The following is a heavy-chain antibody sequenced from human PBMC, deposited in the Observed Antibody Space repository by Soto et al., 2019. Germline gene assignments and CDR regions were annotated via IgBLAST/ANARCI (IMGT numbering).Heavy chain of an antibody. J-gene: IGHJ4*02. CDR3: ATSYGSGYRAFDF. CDR1: GDTFNFYT. V-gene: IGHV1-69*02. Sequence: QVQLVQSGSDVKKAGYSVKVSCKASGDTFNFYTINWVRQAPGLGLEWMGRFNPILSMSNYAQKFEGRVTITADKSTNTAYMELSRLRVEDTAMYYCATSYGSGYRAFDFWGQGALVTVSS. D-gene: IGHD3-10*01. CDR2: FNPILSMS.